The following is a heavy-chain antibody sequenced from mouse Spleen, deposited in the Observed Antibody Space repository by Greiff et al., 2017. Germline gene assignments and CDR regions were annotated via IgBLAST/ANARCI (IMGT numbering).Heavy chain of an antibody. D-gene: IGHD1-1*01. J-gene: IGHJ1*03. CDR3: ARDGALVTVYFDV. V-gene: IGHV1-82*01. CDR2: IYPGDGDT. Sequence: VQLQQSGPELVKPGASVKISCKASGYAFSSSWMNWVQQRPGKGLEWIGRIYPGDGDTYYNGTFKGKATLTADKSSSTAYMQLSSLTSEDSAVDFCARDGALVTVYFDVWGTGTTVTVSS. CDR1: GYAFSSSW.